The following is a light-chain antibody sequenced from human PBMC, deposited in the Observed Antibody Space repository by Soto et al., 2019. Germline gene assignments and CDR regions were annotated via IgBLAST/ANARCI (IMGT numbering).Light chain of an antibody. Sequence: EIVFTQSPATVSVSPGYRAIVSCRASQGFSGYLAWYQQKPGQAPRLLFYGDSTRATGIPDRFSGSGSGTEFTLTISRLKSEDFALYYCHQHQSSPRTFGQGTPVENK. CDR1: QGFSGY. J-gene: IGKJ1*01. V-gene: IGKV3-15*01. CDR2: GDS. CDR3: HQHQSSPRT.